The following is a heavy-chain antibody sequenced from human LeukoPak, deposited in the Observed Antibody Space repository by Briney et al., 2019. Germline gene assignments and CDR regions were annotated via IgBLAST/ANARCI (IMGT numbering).Heavy chain of an antibody. J-gene: IGHJ5*02. CDR1: GFTFSSYS. V-gene: IGHV3-21*01. Sequence: GGSLRLSCAASGFTFSSYSMNWVRQAPGKGLEWVSSISSSSSYIYYADSVKGRFTISRDNAKNSLYLQMNSLRAEDTAVYYCARGAPRAVAGTDWFDPWGQGTLVTVSS. CDR3: ARGAPRAVAGTDWFDP. D-gene: IGHD6-19*01. CDR2: ISSSSSYI.